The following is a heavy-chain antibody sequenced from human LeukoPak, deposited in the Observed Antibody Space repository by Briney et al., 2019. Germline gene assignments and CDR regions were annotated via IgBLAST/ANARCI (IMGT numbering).Heavy chain of an antibody. CDR3: ARVYIEMATTRRKGRYYFDY. J-gene: IGHJ4*02. V-gene: IGHV3-30-3*01. CDR1: GFTFSSYA. CDR2: ISYDGSNK. Sequence: GGSLRLSCAASGFTFSSYAMHWVRQAPGKGLEWVAVISYDGSNKYYADSVKGRFTISRDNSKNTLYLQMNSLRAEDTAVYYCARVYIEMATTRRKGRYYFDYWGQGTLVTVSS. D-gene: IGHD5-24*01.